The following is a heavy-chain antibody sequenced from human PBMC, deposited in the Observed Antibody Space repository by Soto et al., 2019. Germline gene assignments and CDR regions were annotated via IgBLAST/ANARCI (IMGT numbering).Heavy chain of an antibody. CDR3: ARQMTTLTTFDY. J-gene: IGHJ4*02. CDR1: GFTFSSYA. V-gene: IGHV3-30-3*01. Sequence: GGSLRLSCAASGFTFSSYAMFWVRQAPGKGLEWVAVISYDGSTNYNPSLKSRVTISVDTSKNQFSLKVSSVTAADTAVYYCARQMTTLTTFDYWGQGTLVTVSS. CDR2: ISYDGSTN. D-gene: IGHD4-17*01.